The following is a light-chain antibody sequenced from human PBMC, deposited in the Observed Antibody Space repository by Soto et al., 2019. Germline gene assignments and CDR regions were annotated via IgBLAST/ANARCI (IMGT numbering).Light chain of an antibody. Sequence: QSVLTQPASVSGSPGQSITISCTGTSSVVGGYNYVSWYQQHPGKAPKLMIYEVSNRPSGVSNRFSGSKSGNTASLTISGLQAEDEADYYCSSYTSSSTLNVFGTGTKLTVL. J-gene: IGLJ1*01. CDR2: EVS. CDR1: SSVVGGYNY. CDR3: SSYTSSSTLNV. V-gene: IGLV2-14*01.